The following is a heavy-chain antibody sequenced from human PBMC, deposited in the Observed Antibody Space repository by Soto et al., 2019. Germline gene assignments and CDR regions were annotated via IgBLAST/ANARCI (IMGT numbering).Heavy chain of an antibody. CDR3: ARGCLVVANWFDP. J-gene: IGHJ5*02. D-gene: IGHD2-15*01. V-gene: IGHV1-2*02. CDR2: INPNSGVT. Sequence: ASVKVYCKASGYTFTAYYMHWVRQAPGQGLEWMGWINPNSGVTNYAQKFQGRVTMTRDTSISTVYMDLSSLISDNTAVYFCARGCLVVANWFDPWGQGTLVTVSS. CDR1: GYTFTAYY.